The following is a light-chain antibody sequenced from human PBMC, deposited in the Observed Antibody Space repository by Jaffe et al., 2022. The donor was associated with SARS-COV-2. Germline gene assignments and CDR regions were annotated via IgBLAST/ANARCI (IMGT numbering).Light chain of an antibody. CDR1: QSIGNK. J-gene: IGKJ2*01. CDR2: DAS. Sequence: ILMTQSPATLSVSPGETATLSCRASQSIGNKLAWYQHKPGRAPRLLIYDASNRATGIPARFSGSGSGRDFTLTISGLQSEDCAVYYCQQYHIWYTFGQGAKLEIK. CDR3: QQYHIWYT. V-gene: IGKV3-15*01.